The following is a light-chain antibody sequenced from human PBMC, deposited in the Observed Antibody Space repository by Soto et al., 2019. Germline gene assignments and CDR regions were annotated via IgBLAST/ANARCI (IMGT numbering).Light chain of an antibody. V-gene: IGLV1-47*02. CDR2: SNN. CDR1: SSNIGSNY. J-gene: IGLJ1*01. Sequence: QSVLTQPPSASGTPGQRVTISCSASSSNIGSNYVYWYQQLPGTAPKLLIYSNNQRPSGVPDRFSGSKSGTSASLAISGLRSEDEADYYCAAWDDSLSALYVFGT. CDR3: AAWDDSLSALYV.